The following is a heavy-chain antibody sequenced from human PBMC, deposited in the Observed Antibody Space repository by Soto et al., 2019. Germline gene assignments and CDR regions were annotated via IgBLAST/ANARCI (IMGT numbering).Heavy chain of an antibody. CDR3: ARDQNHCGGACVPYGMDV. CDR2: INPNSGGT. CDR1: GYTFTGYY. D-gene: IGHD2-21*02. V-gene: IGHV1-2*04. Sequence: ASVKVSCKASGYTFTGYYMHWLRQAPGQGLEWMGWINPNSGGTNYAQKFQGWVTMTRDTSISTAYMELSRLRSDDTAVYYCARDQNHCGGACVPYGMDVPGRGTTVTVPS. J-gene: IGHJ6*02.